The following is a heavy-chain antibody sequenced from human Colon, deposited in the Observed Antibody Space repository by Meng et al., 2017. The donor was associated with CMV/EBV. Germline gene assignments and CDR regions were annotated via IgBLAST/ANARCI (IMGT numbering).Heavy chain of an antibody. D-gene: IGHD6-19*01. J-gene: IGHJ4*02. V-gene: IGHV4-59*01. CDR1: GGSINSYY. CDR2: IYYTGNT. Sequence: SETLSLTCSVSGGSINSYYWSWIRQPPGKGLEWIGYIYYTGNTNYNPSLKSRVTISVDASKNQVSLKVTSVTAADTAVYYGARGSGRPDCWGQGTLVTVSS. CDR3: ARGSGRPDC.